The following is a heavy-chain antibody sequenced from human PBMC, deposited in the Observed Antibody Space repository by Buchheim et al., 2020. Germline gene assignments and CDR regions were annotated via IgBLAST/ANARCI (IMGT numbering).Heavy chain of an antibody. D-gene: IGHD5-12*01. CDR2: INHSGST. J-gene: IGHJ6*02. V-gene: IGHV4-34*01. Sequence: QVQLQQWGAGLLKPSETLSLTCAVYGGSFSGYYWSWIRQPPGKGLEWIGEINHSGSTNYNPSLKSRVTISVDTSKNQFSLKLSSVTAADTAVYYCARRPGKIRGYSGYDSSYYYYGMDVWGQGTT. CDR3: ARRPGKIRGYSGYDSSYYYYGMDV. CDR1: GGSFSGYY.